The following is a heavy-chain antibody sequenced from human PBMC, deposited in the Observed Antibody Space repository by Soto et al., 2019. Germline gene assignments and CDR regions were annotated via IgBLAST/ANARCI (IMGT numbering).Heavy chain of an antibody. J-gene: IGHJ5*02. Sequence: PSATLSLTCAVSGYSISSGYYWGWIRQPPGKGLEWIASIYHSGSTYYNPSLKSRVTISVDTSKNQSSLKLTSVTAVDTAVYYCARGAATVTPGWFDPWGQGTLVTVSS. CDR3: ARGAATVTPGWFDP. CDR1: GYSISSGYY. D-gene: IGHD4-17*01. CDR2: IYHSGST. V-gene: IGHV4-38-2*01.